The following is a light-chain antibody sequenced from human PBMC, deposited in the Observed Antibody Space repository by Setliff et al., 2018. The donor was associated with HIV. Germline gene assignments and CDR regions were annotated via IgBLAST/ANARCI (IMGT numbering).Light chain of an antibody. CDR3: SSYAGSNNYV. CDR1: NSDVGGYNY. Sequence: QSALTQPASASASPGQSITISCTGTNSDVGGYNYVSWFQQHPGKAPKLMIYEVSKRPSGVPDRFSGSKSGNTASLTVSGLQAEDEADYYCSSYAGSNNYVFGTGTKVTVL. CDR2: EVS. J-gene: IGLJ1*01. V-gene: IGLV2-8*01.